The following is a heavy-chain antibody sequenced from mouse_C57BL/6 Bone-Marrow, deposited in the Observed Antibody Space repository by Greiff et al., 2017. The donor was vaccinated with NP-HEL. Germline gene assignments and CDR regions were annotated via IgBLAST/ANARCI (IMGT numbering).Heavy chain of an antibody. CDR2: INPNNGGT. J-gene: IGHJ1*03. CDR1: GYTFTDYY. V-gene: IGHV1-26*01. CDR3: ARLGGSSPFWYFDV. Sequence: EVQLQQSGPELVKPGASVKISCKASGYTFTDYYMNWVKQSHGKSLEWIGDINPNNGGTSYNQKFKGKATLTVDKSSSTAYMELRSLTSEDSAVYYCARLGGSSPFWYFDVWGTGTTVTVSS. D-gene: IGHD1-1*01.